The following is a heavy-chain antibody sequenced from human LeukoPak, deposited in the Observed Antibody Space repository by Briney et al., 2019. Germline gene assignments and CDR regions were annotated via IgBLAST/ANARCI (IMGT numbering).Heavy chain of an antibody. Sequence: GGSLRLSCEASGFTFSGYWMHWGRHTPGKGLVWVSRINSAGNITTYADSVRGRFTISRDNAKNSLYLQMNSLRAEDTAEYYCAREDGGTAKYYYYYYDMGVWGKGTTVTVSS. D-gene: IGHD2-15*01. V-gene: IGHV3-74*01. CDR1: GFTFSGYW. CDR2: INSAGNIT. J-gene: IGHJ6*03. CDR3: AREDGGTAKYYYYYYDMGV.